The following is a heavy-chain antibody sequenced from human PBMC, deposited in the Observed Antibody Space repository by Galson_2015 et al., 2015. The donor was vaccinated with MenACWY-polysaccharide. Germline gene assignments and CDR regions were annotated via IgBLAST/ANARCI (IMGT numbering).Heavy chain of an antibody. CDR3: ARRIDIVATNWFDP. CDR1: GGSISSSSYY. V-gene: IGHV4-39*01. CDR2: IYYSGST. D-gene: IGHD5-12*01. J-gene: IGHJ5*02. Sequence: SGGSISSSSYYWGWIRQPPGKGLEWIGSIYYSGSTYYNPSLKSRVTISVDTSKNQFSLKLSSVTAADTAVYYCARRIDIVATNWFDPWGQGTLVTVSS.